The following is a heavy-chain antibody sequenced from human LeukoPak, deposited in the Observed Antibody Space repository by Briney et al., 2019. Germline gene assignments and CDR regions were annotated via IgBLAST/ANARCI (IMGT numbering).Heavy chain of an antibody. Sequence: SETLSLTCTVSGGSISSYYWSWIRQPPGKGLEWIGYIYYSGSTNHNPSLKSRVTMSVDTSKNQFSLKLNSVTAAYTAVYYCARYYDSTATWWFDPWGQGTLVTVSS. V-gene: IGHV4-59*01. CDR1: GGSISSYY. J-gene: IGHJ5*02. CDR3: ARYYDSTATWWFDP. D-gene: IGHD3-22*01. CDR2: IYYSGST.